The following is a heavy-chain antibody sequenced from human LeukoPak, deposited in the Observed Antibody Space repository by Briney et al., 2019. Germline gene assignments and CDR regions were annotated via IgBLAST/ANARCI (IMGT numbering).Heavy chain of an antibody. J-gene: IGHJ4*02. Sequence: PGGSLRLSCAASGFTFSSYGMHWVRQAPGKGLEWVAVISYDGSNKYYADSVKGRFTISRDNSKNTLYLQMNSLRAEDTAVYYCAKIHCSGGSRHPPSDFDYWGQGTLVTVSS. V-gene: IGHV3-30*18. D-gene: IGHD2-15*01. CDR3: AKIHCSGGSRHPPSDFDY. CDR1: GFTFSSYG. CDR2: ISYDGSNK.